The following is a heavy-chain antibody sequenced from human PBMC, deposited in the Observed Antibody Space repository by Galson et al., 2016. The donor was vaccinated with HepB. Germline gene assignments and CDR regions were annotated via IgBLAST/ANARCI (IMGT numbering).Heavy chain of an antibody. Sequence: SLRLSCAASGFTFTSYWMSWARQPPGKGLEWVANIKQDGSEKNYVDSVKGRFTISRDNAKNSLYLQMNSLRAEDTALYYCAKVDCGGDCKRFDYWGQGTLVTVSS. CDR1: GFTFTSYW. D-gene: IGHD2-21*02. CDR3: AKVDCGGDCKRFDY. J-gene: IGHJ4*02. CDR2: IKQDGSEK. V-gene: IGHV3-7*03.